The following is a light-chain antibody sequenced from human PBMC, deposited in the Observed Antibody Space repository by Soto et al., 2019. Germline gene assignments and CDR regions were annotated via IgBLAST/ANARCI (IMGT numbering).Light chain of an antibody. J-gene: IGKJ5*01. Sequence: EIVLTQSPATLSLSPGERATLSWRASQSVSSYLDWYQQKPGKAPRLLIYDASNRATGIPARFSGSGSGTDFTLTISSLQPEDFAVYYCQQRSNSPITFGHGTRLEIK. V-gene: IGKV3-11*01. CDR3: QQRSNSPIT. CDR1: QSVSSY. CDR2: DAS.